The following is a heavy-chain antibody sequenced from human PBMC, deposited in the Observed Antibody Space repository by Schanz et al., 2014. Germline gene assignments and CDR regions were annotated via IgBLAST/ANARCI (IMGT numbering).Heavy chain of an antibody. CDR3: ARVALPGYSSPRDAFDI. Sequence: EVHLLESRGGLVQPGGSLRLSCASSGFSFTTYAMSWVRQAPGKGLEWVSSISSGGGSTYYADSVKGRFTISRDNSKNTLYLQMNGLRAEDTAVYYCARVALPGYSSPRDAFDIWGQGTMVTVSS. J-gene: IGHJ3*02. CDR2: ISSGGGST. D-gene: IGHD5-18*01. V-gene: IGHV3-23*01. CDR1: GFSFTTYA.